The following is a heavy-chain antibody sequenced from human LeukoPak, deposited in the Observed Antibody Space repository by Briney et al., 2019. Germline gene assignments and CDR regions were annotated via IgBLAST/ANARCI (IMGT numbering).Heavy chain of an antibody. Sequence: ASVKVSCKASGGTFSSYAISWVRQAPGQGLEWMGRIIPIFGTANYVQKFQGRVTITTDESTSTAYMELSSLRSEDTAVYYCAYGSLYPGNDAFDIWGQGTMVTVSS. CDR3: AYGSLYPGNDAFDI. V-gene: IGHV1-69*05. CDR1: GGTFSSYA. CDR2: IIPIFGTA. D-gene: IGHD1-14*01. J-gene: IGHJ3*02.